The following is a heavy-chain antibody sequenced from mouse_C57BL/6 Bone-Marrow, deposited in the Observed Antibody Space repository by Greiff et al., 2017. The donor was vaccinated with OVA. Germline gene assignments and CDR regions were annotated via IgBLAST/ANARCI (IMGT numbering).Heavy chain of an antibody. CDR1: GFTFSSYG. CDR3: ARVYYGSSFAY. Sequence: DVKLVESGGDLVKPGGSLKLSCAASGFTFSSYGMPWVRQTPDKRLEWVATISSGGSYTYYQDSVKGRFTFSRDNAKNTLYLQMSSLKSDDTAMYYCARVYYGSSFAYWGQGTTLTVSS. CDR2: ISSGGSYT. D-gene: IGHD1-1*01. V-gene: IGHV5-6*02. J-gene: IGHJ2*01.